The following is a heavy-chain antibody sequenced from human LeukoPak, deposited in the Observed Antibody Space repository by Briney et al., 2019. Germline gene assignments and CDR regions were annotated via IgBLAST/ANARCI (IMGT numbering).Heavy chain of an antibody. CDR3: ARKGYSSGWSEYYFDY. CDR2: IYYSGST. J-gene: IGHJ4*02. CDR1: GGSISSYY. D-gene: IGHD6-19*01. V-gene: IGHV4-59*12. Sequence: SETLSLTCTVSGGSISSYYWSWIRQPPGKGLEWIGCIYYSGSTNYNPSFKSRVTISVDTSKNQFSLKLSSVTAADTAVYYCARKGYSSGWSEYYFDYWGQGTLVTVSS.